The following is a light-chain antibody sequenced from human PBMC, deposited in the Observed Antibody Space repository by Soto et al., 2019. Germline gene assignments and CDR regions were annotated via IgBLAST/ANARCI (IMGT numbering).Light chain of an antibody. CDR3: KPYSHRLTT. CDR2: YTS. V-gene: IGKV3D-15*02. J-gene: IGKJ2*01. CDR1: QSVGTN. Sequence: IVVMESPATLSVSPGERATLSCRASQSVGTNLAWYQQKPGQAPRLVIYYTSTRATGIPARFSASGSGTEFTLTISSLQSEDCPVSYCKPYSHRLTTFGQGTKVAIK.